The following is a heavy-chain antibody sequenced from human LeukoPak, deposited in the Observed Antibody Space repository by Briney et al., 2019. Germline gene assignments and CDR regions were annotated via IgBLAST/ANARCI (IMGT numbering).Heavy chain of an antibody. CDR3: ARQSRDGSKTRGYYFDH. Sequence: GESLKISCQVSGYIFTDYWIGWVRQMPGKGLESMGIINVGDSDTATSPFFQGQVTISVDKSISTVYLQWSSLKASDTAMYYCARQSRDGSKTRGYYFDHWGQGTLVTVS. J-gene: IGHJ4*02. V-gene: IGHV5-51*01. CDR2: INVGDSDT. D-gene: IGHD3-10*01. CDR1: GYIFTDYW.